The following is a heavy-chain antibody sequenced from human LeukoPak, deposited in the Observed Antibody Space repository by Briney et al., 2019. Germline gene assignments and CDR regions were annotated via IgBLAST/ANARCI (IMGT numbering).Heavy chain of an antibody. V-gene: IGHV3-21*01. Sequence: NPGGSLRLSCAASGFTFSSYSMNWVRQAPGKGLEWVSSISSSSSYIYYADSVKGRFTISRDNAKNSLYLQMNSLRAEDTAVYYCARDKYGSGSYYNRPDYYYYGMNVWGQGTTVIVSS. CDR2: ISSSSSYI. D-gene: IGHD3-10*01. CDR3: ARDKYGSGSYYNRPDYYYYGMNV. CDR1: GFTFSSYS. J-gene: IGHJ6*02.